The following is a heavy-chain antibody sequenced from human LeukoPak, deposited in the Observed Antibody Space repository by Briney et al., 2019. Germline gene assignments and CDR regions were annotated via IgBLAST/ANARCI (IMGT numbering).Heavy chain of an antibody. D-gene: IGHD3-3*01. CDR1: GFTFSSYA. CDR2: ISYDGSNK. J-gene: IGHJ4*02. Sequence: PGGSLRLSCAASGFTFSSYAMHLVRQAPGKGLEWVAVISYDGSNKYYADSVKGRFTISRDNSKNTLYLQMNSLRAEDTAVYYCARARSLLEWLLIDYWGQGTLVTVSS. V-gene: IGHV3-30-3*01. CDR3: ARARSLLEWLLIDY.